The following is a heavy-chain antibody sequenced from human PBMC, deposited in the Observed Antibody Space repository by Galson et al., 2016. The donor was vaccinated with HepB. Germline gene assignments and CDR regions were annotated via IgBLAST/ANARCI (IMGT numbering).Heavy chain of an antibody. CDR3: AKDGIMVAANPYHFHY. V-gene: IGHV3-23*01. D-gene: IGHD2-15*01. CDR2: ITGSGGNT. Sequence: SLRLSCAGSGFTFNSYAMNWVRQAPGKSLEWVSSITGSGGNTYYKDSVKGRFTISRDNSQNTLLLQMNSLRAEDTAVYYCAKDGIMVAANPYHFHYWGQGTPVTVSS. J-gene: IGHJ4*02. CDR1: GFTFNSYA.